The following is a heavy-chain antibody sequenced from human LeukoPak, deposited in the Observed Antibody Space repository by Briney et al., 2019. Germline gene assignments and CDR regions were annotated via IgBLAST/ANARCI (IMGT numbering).Heavy chain of an antibody. D-gene: IGHD6-13*01. Sequence: QPGRSLRLSCAASGFTFDDYAMHWVRQAPGKGLEWVSGISWNSGSIGYADSVKGRFTISRDNAKNSLYLQMNSLRAEDMALYYCAKGIAAAVVDAFDIWGQGTMVTVSS. CDR3: AKGIAAAVVDAFDI. CDR2: ISWNSGSI. CDR1: GFTFDDYA. V-gene: IGHV3-9*03. J-gene: IGHJ3*02.